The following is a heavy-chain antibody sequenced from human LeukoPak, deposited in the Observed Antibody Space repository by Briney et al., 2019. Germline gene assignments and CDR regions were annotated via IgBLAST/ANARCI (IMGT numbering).Heavy chain of an antibody. CDR1: GGSISSYY. V-gene: IGHV4-59*01. J-gene: IGHJ5*02. CDR3: ARGRYSSSWYGWFDP. D-gene: IGHD6-13*01. CDR2: IYYSGST. Sequence: SETLSLTCTVSGGSISSYYWSWIRQPPGKGLEWIGYIYYSGSTNYNPSLKRRVTISVDTSKNQFSLKLSSVTAADTAVYYCARGRYSSSWYGWFDPWGQGTLVTVSS.